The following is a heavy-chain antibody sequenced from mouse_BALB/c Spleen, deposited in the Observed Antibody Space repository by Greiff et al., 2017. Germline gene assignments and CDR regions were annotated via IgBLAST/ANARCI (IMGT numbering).Heavy chain of an antibody. CDR1: GYTFTSYW. CDR3: ARSNGNFDY. V-gene: IGHV1-7*01. J-gene: IGHJ2*01. CDR2: INPSTGYT. D-gene: IGHD4-1*01. Sequence: VQLQQSGAELAKPGASVKMSCKASGYTFTSYWMHWVKQRPGQGLEWIGYINPSTGYTEYNQKFKDKATLTADKSSSTAYMQLSSLTSEDSAVYYCARSNGNFDYWGQGNTLTVSS.